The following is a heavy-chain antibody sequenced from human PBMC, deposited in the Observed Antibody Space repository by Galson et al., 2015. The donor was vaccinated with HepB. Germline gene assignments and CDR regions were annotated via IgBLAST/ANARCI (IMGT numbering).Heavy chain of an antibody. D-gene: IGHD6-19*01. CDR1: GFTFSSYS. V-gene: IGHV3-21*01. Sequence: SLRLSCAASGFTFSSYSMNWVRQAPGKGLEWVSSISSSSSYIYYADSVKGRFTISRDNAKNSLYLQMNSLRAEDTAVYYCASRPLDSGWQIGAFDIWGQGTMVTVSS. J-gene: IGHJ3*02. CDR2: ISSSSSYI. CDR3: ASRPLDSGWQIGAFDI.